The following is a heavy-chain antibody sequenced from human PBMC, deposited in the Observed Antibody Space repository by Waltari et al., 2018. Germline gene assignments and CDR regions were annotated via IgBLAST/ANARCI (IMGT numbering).Heavy chain of an antibody. D-gene: IGHD3-10*01. CDR2: IWFDGSKT. V-gene: IGHV3-30*02. Sequence: QVNLVESGGGVVQPGGSLRLSCATSGFTFSNFGMHWVRQAPGKGLELVALIWFDGSKTYYADSVRGRFTISRDDSKNTLYLDIDTLRVDDTAIYYCAKDAFGNTYLDHWGQGTLVTVSS. CDR1: GFTFSNFG. CDR3: AKDAFGNTYLDH. J-gene: IGHJ5*02.